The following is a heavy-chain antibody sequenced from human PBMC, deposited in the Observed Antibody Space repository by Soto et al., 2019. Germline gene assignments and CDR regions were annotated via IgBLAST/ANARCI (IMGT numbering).Heavy chain of an antibody. D-gene: IGHD3-10*01. CDR1: RFTFSSYA. J-gene: IGHJ4*02. V-gene: IGHV3-23*01. Sequence: EVQLLESGGGLVQPGGSLRLCYAASRFTFSSYAMNWVRQAPGKGLEWVSVISGSGGSTYYADSVKGRFTISRDNSKNTLYLQMNSLRAEDTAVYYCAKRNYGSEFDYWGQGTLVTVSS. CDR3: AKRNYGSEFDY. CDR2: ISGSGGST.